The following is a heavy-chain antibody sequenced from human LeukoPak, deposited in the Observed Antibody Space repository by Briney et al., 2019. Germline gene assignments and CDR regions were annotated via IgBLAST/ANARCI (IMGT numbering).Heavy chain of an antibody. J-gene: IGHJ5*02. CDR3: ARDIGLRKAAPPGWFDP. D-gene: IGHD6-6*01. V-gene: IGHV3-7*01. CDR1: GFTFSGAW. Sequence: GGSLRLSCAASGFTFSGAWMHWVRQAPGKGLVWVASIKQDGSEKYCVDSVKGRFTISRDNANNSLYLQMNSLRADDTAVYYCARDIGLRKAAPPGWFDPWGQGALVTVSS. CDR2: IKQDGSEK.